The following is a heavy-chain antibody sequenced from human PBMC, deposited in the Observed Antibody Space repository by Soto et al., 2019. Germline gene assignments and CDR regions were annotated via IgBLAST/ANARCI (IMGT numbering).Heavy chain of an antibody. CDR1: GYTFTNYY. V-gene: IGHV1-46*01. D-gene: IGHD2-2*01. Sequence: ASVKVSCKASGYTFTNYYMHWVRQAPGQGLEWMGIINPSGGSTSYAQKFQGRVTMTRDTSTSTVYMELSSLRSEDTAVYYCARERSVPAANDYYYYGMDVWGQGTTVTVSS. CDR3: ARERSVPAANDYYYYGMDV. CDR2: INPSGGST. J-gene: IGHJ6*02.